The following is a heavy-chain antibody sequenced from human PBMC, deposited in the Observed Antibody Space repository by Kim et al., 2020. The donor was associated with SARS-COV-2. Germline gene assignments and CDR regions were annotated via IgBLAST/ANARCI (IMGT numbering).Heavy chain of an antibody. CDR3: AREASDGWFDP. J-gene: IGHJ5*02. CDR2: ST. V-gene: IGHV3-53*01. Sequence: STKYADSVKGRLTISRDNSKNELYLQMNGLRADDTAVYYCAREASDGWFDPWGQGTLVTVSS.